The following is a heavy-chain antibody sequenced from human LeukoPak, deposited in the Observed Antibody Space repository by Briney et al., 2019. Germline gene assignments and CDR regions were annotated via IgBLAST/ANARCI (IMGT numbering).Heavy chain of an antibody. D-gene: IGHD2-2*01. Sequence: PGGSLRLSCAAPGFTFSNYGMHWVRQAPGKGLEWVAVIWYDGSNKYYADSVKGRFTISRDNSKNTLYLQMNSLRAEDTAVYYCARYALVRDAFDIWGQGTMVTVSS. CDR2: IWYDGSNK. J-gene: IGHJ3*02. V-gene: IGHV3-33*08. CDR1: GFTFSNYG. CDR3: ARYALVRDAFDI.